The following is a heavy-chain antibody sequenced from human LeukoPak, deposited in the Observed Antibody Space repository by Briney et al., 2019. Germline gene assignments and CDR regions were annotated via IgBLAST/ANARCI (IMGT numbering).Heavy chain of an antibody. CDR1: GYSVTSYD. Sequence: ASVRVSCKATGYSVTSYDIYRVRQATGQWLEWMGWMNPNSGNTGYAQKFQGRVTMTRNTSISTAYMELSSLRSEDTAVNYCARGYYDFWSGYHQFDYWGQGTLVTVSS. D-gene: IGHD3-3*01. CDR2: MNPNSGNT. J-gene: IGHJ4*02. V-gene: IGHV1-8*01. CDR3: ARGYYDFWSGYHQFDY.